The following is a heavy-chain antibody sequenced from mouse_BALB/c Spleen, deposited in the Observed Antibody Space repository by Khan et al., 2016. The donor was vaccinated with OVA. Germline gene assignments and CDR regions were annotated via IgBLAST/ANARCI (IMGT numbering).Heavy chain of an antibody. Sequence: EVELVESGGGIVQPGGSPKRSRAASRFTISSYGMSSVRQTPDKRLELVATNDSNGGSPDNPDSEKRRITISGDSAKNTLYLQMRGLKSKDTAMCYCARSAIWSKGTALTGSS. CDR3: ARSAI. CDR1: RFTISSYG. D-gene: IGHD2-12*01. CDR2: NDSNGGSP. V-gene: IGHV5-6-3*01. J-gene: IGHJ2*01.